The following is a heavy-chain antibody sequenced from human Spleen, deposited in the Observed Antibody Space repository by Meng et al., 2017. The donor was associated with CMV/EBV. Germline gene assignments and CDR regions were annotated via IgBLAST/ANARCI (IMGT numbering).Heavy chain of an antibody. CDR1: EFTFSSYA. J-gene: IGHJ6*02. Sequence: GESLKISCAASEFTFSSYAMSWVRQAPGKGLEWVSVIYSGDNNTYYADSVKGRFTISRDNSKNTLFLQMNSLRADDTAVYYCAKDRCGSASCSLGMDVWGQGTTVTVSS. D-gene: IGHD2-2*01. CDR3: AKDRCGSASCSLGMDV. CDR2: IYSGDNNT. V-gene: IGHV3-23*03.